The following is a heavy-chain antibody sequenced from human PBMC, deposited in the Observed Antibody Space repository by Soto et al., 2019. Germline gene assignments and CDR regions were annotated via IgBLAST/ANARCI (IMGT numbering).Heavy chain of an antibody. V-gene: IGHV1-69*01. CDR3: ARAGPYSSSWCFDY. D-gene: IGHD6-13*01. Sequence: QVQLVQSGAEVKKPGSSVKVSFKASGGTFSSYAISWVRQAPGQGLEWMGGIIPIFGTANYAQKFQGRVTITADESTSTAYMELSSLRSEDTAVYYCARAGPYSSSWCFDYWGQGTLVTVSS. CDR2: IIPIFGTA. CDR1: GGTFSSYA. J-gene: IGHJ4*02.